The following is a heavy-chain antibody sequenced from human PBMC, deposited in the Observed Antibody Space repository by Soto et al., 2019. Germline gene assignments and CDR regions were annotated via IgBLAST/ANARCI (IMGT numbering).Heavy chain of an antibody. D-gene: IGHD1-26*01. Sequence: SETLSPTCTFSGGFLSSNYWSWLRQPPGKGLEWNGPTPSRGRTNYNPSLKSRVTISIDTSKRQICLNRRSVTAADTAVYYLANGGSGSYCDFNWFDPWGQGKVVTVSS. CDR2: TPSRGRT. CDR3: ANGGSGSYCDFNWFDP. J-gene: IGHJ5*02. V-gene: IGHV4-59*01. CDR1: GGFLSSNY.